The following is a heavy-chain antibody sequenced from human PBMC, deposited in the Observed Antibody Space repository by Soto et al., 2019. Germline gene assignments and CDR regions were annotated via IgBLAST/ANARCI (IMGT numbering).Heavy chain of an antibody. CDR2: INWKSGII. CDR3: AKDMRGYPLDY. CDR1: GFTFDDYA. D-gene: IGHD3-22*01. V-gene: IGHV3-9*01. J-gene: IGHJ4*02. Sequence: GGSLRLSCAASGFTFDDYAMHWVRQAPGKGLEWVSGINWKSGIIGYADSVKGRFTISRDNAKNSLYLQMNSLRTEDTALYYCAKDMRGYPLDYWGQGTPVTVSS.